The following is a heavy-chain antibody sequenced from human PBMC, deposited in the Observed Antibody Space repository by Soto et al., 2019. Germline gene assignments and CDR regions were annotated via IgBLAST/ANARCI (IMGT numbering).Heavy chain of an antibody. Sequence: QLTLKESGPTLVKPTQTLTLTCTFSGFSLSTGGVGVGWIRQPPGKALEWLALIYWDDDKRYSPSRKSRLTVTKDTSKNQVVLTMINMDPVDTATYYCAHSRCGGDCLRSYSSHSYYGMDVWGQGTTVTVSS. J-gene: IGHJ6*02. CDR3: AHSRCGGDCLRSYSSHSYYGMDV. CDR2: IYWDDDK. CDR1: GFSLSTGGVG. V-gene: IGHV2-5*02. D-gene: IGHD2-21*02.